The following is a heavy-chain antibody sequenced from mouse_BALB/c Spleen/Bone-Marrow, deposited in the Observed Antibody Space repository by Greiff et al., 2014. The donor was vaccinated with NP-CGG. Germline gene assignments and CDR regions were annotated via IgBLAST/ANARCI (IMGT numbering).Heavy chain of an antibody. D-gene: IGHD2-10*02. CDR1: GYIFTSYW. V-gene: IGHV1S132*01. CDR3: AREYGNYNYALDY. Sequence: QVHLQQPGAELVRPGASVKLSCTTSGYIFTSYWIHWVKQRSGQGLEWIARIYPGTGTTFYNEKFKGKATLTADQSSSTAYLQLSSLKSEDSAVYFCAREYGNYNYALDYWGQGTSVTVSS. J-gene: IGHJ4*01. CDR2: IYPGTGTT.